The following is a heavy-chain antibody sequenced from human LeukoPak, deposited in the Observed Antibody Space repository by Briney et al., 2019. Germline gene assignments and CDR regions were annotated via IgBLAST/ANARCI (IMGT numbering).Heavy chain of an antibody. CDR2: INPNSGGT. D-gene: IGHD6-13*01. CDR3: ARGNGIAAGYWFDP. V-gene: IGHV1-2*02. J-gene: IGHJ5*02. Sequence: ASVKVSCKASGYTFTGYYMHWVRQAPGQGLEWMGWINPNSGGTNYAQKFQGRVTMTRDTSISTAYMELSRLRSDDTAVYYCARGNGIAAGYWFDPWGQGTLVTVSS. CDR1: GYTFTGYY.